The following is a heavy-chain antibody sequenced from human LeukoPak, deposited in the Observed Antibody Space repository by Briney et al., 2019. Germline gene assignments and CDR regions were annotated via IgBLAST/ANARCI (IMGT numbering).Heavy chain of an antibody. CDR1: GFTFSSYW. J-gene: IGHJ4*02. V-gene: IGHV3-74*01. CDR2: INSDGSST. CDR3: AKGVYYDSSGNLDY. D-gene: IGHD3-22*01. Sequence: PGGSLRLSCAASGFTFSSYWMHWVRQAPGKGLVWVSRINSDGSSTSYADSVKGRFTISRDNSKNTLYLQMNSLRAEDTAVYYCAKGVYYDSSGNLDYWGQGTLVTVSS.